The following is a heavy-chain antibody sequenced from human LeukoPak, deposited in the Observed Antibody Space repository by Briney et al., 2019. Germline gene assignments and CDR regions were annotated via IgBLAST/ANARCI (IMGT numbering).Heavy chain of an antibody. CDR1: GGSISSYY. CDR3: ARVYVSGYSSSWYWFDP. D-gene: IGHD6-13*01. J-gene: IGHJ5*02. Sequence: PSETLSLTCTVSGGSISSYYWSWIRQPPGKGLEWIGYIYYSGSTNYNPSLKSRVTISVDTSKNQFSLKLSSVTAADTAVYYCARVYVSGYSSSWYWFDPWGQGTLVTVSS. CDR2: IYYSGST. V-gene: IGHV4-59*01.